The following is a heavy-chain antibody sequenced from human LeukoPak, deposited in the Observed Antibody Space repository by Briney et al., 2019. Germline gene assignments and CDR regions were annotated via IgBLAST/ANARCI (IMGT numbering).Heavy chain of an antibody. J-gene: IGHJ4*02. CDR3: ARDQEGFDY. V-gene: IGHV1-46*01. CDR1: GYTFINNY. Sequence: ASVKVSCKASGYTFINNYLHWVRQAPGQGLEWMGMIYPRDGSTSYAQNFQGRVTVTRDTSTTTVHMELRGLRSEDTAVYYCARDQEGFDYWGQGTVVTVSS. CDR2: IYPRDGST.